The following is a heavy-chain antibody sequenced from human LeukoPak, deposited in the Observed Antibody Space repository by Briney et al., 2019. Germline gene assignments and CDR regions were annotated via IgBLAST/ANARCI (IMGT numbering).Heavy chain of an antibody. CDR2: IYYSGST. J-gene: IGHJ2*01. CDR3: ARDPGDIVVVPAAVHWYFDL. D-gene: IGHD2-2*01. CDR1: GGSISSSSYY. V-gene: IGHV4-39*07. Sequence: SETLSLTCTVSGGSISSSSYYWGWIRQPPGKGLEWIGSIYYSGSTYYNPSLKSRVTISVDTSKNQFSLKLSSVTAADTAVYYCARDPGDIVVVPAAVHWYFDLWGRGTLVTASS.